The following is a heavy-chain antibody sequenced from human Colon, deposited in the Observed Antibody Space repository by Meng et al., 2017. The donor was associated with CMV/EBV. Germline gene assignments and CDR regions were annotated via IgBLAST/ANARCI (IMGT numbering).Heavy chain of an antibody. D-gene: IGHD3-3*01. J-gene: IGHJ4*02. Sequence: SGFSVSNKYMSWVRQAPGKGLEWVSVIYSSGSTYYADSVKGRFTISRDNSKNTLYLQMNSLRAEDTAVYYCARVPAIFGVLNDIVDYWGQGTLVTVSS. CDR2: IYSSGST. V-gene: IGHV3-53*01. CDR1: GFSVSNKY. CDR3: ARVPAIFGVLNDIVDY.